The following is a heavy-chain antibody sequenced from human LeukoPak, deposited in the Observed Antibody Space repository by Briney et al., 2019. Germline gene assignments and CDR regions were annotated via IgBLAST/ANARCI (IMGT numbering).Heavy chain of an antibody. CDR1: GFNFANHA. D-gene: IGHD2-21*02. V-gene: IGHV3-23*01. J-gene: IGHJ4*02. CDR2: ISGGGDIT. CDR3: VREDTPATANY. Sequence: GGSLRLSCAASGFNFANHAMSWVRQTPGKGLEWVSAISGGGDITYYADSVKGRFTISRDNSKDTLFLQMHSLRPGDTAVYYCVREDTPATANYWGQGTLVTVSS.